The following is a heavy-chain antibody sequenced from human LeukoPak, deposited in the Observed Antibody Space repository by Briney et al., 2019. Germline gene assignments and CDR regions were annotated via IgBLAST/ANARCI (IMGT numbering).Heavy chain of an antibody. CDR1: GYTFTNYY. CDR2: INPGGANT. CDR3: ARFLYYYGSGSSPYNWFDP. V-gene: IGHV1-46*01. D-gene: IGHD3-10*01. J-gene: IGHJ5*02. Sequence: ASVKVSCKASGYTFTNYYIHWVRQAPGQGLEWMGLINPGGANTNYAQNFQGRVTMTRDTSISTAYMELSRLRSDDTAVYYCARFLYYYGSGSSPYNWFDPWGQGTLVTVSS.